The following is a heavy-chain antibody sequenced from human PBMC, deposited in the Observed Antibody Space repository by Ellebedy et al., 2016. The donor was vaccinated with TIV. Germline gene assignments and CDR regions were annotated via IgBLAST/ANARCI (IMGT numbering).Heavy chain of an antibody. CDR1: EFSVIDYR. CDR3: ARVGRSPHNWPFDD. Sequence: GESLKISCAASEFSVIDYRLALFRPAPGRVLEWVVKIEEDGGLQWYADSVRARFTISRDDAATTTSLQMNSLRAEDTALYFCARVGRSPHNWPFDDWGQGTLVTVSS. J-gene: IGHJ4*02. D-gene: IGHD5-24*01. CDR2: IEEDGGLQ. V-gene: IGHV3-7*02.